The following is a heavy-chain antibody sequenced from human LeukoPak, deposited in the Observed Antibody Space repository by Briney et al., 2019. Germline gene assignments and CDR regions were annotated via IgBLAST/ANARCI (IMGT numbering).Heavy chain of an antibody. V-gene: IGHV4-59*01. CDR1: GGSISSYY. CDR3: ARDRYTSGWYADL. CDR2: IYYSGST. J-gene: IGHJ2*01. Sequence: SETLSLTCTASGGSISSYYWSWIRQPPGKGLEWVGYIYYSGSTNYNPSLKSRVTISVDTSKNQFSLKLNSVTAADTAVYYCARDRYTSGWYADLWGRGTLVTVSS. D-gene: IGHD6-19*01.